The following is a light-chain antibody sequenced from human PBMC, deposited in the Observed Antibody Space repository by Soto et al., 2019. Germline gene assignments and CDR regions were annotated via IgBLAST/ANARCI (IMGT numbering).Light chain of an antibody. Sequence: EIVLTQSPPTLSLSPGERATLSCRASQSVSSYLAWYQQKPGQAPRLLIHDASHRATGIPARFSGSGSGTDFTLTISSLEPEDFAVYYCQQRSNWPLAFGGGTKVEIK. V-gene: IGKV3-11*01. CDR2: DAS. J-gene: IGKJ4*01. CDR1: QSVSSY. CDR3: QQRSNWPLA.